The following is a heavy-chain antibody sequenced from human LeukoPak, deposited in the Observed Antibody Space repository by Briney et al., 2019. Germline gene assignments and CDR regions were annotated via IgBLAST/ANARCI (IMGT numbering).Heavy chain of an antibody. Sequence: GGSLRLSCAASGFTFSSYAMNWVRQAPGKGLEWVSSISSSSSYIYYADSVKGRFTISRDNAKNSLYPQMNSLRAEDTAVYYCARATGPEGWFDPWGQGTLVTVSS. CDR2: ISSSSSYI. CDR1: GFTFSSYA. V-gene: IGHV3-21*01. CDR3: ARATGPEGWFDP. J-gene: IGHJ5*02.